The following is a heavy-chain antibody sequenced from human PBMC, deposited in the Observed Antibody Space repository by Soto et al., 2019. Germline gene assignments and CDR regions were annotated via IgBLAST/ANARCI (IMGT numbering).Heavy chain of an antibody. CDR1: GFTFSNAW. D-gene: IGHD3-10*01. V-gene: IGHV3-15*01. Sequence: GGSLRLSCAASGFTFSNAWMSWVRQAPGKGLEWVGRIKSKTDGGTTDYAAPVKGRFTTSRDDSKNTLYLQMNSLKTEDTAVYYCALQGRPRPYYYGSGSYYIFRYWGQGTLVTVSS. J-gene: IGHJ4*02. CDR3: ALQGRPRPYYYGSGSYYIFRY. CDR2: IKSKTDGGTT.